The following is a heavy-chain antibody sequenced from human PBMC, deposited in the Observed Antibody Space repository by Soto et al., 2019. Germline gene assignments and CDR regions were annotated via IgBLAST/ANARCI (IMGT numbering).Heavy chain of an antibody. CDR3: ARETLLDTIANYYYYYYMDV. D-gene: IGHD3-9*01. Sequence: SETLSLTCAVSSGSISSSNWWSWVRQPPGKGLEWIGEIYHSGSTNYNPSLKSRVTISVDKSKNQFSLKLSSVTAADTAVYYCARETLLDTIANYYYYYYMDVWGKGTTVTVSS. J-gene: IGHJ6*03. V-gene: IGHV4-4*02. CDR1: SGSISSSNW. CDR2: IYHSGST.